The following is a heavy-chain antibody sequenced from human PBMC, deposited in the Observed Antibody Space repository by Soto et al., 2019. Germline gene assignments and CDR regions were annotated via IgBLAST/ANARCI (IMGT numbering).Heavy chain of an antibody. V-gene: IGHV1-69*02. D-gene: IGHD3-10*01. CDR3: ATSYGSGSRPFDY. J-gene: IGHJ4*02. CDR2: IIPMLSMS. Sequence: QVQLVQSGAEVKKSGSSVRVSCKASGGTFNSYTLSWVRQAPGQRLEWMGRIIPMLSMSTYAQKFQGRVSIIADKSTNTVNLDLSSLRSDDTAIYYCATSYGSGSRPFDYWGQGTLVTVSS. CDR1: GGTFNSYT.